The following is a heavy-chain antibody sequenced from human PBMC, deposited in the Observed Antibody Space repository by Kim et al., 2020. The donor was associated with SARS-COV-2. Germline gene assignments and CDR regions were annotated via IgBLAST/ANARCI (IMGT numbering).Heavy chain of an antibody. CDR3: ARGRRHYFGSGSYLY. D-gene: IGHD3-10*01. V-gene: IGHV4-34*01. Sequence: PSLKSRVTISVDTSRNQFSLGLSSVTAADTAVYYCARGRRHYFGSGSYLYWGPGTLVTVSS. J-gene: IGHJ4*02.